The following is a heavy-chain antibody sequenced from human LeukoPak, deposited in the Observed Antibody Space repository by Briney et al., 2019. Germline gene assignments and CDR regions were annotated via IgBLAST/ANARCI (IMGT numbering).Heavy chain of an antibody. V-gene: IGHV4-59*01. CDR3: ARGKDSSGYSYYFDY. D-gene: IGHD3-22*01. Sequence: SETLSLTCTVSGGSISSYYWSWIRQPPGKRLEWIGYIYYSGSTNYNPSLKSRVTISVDTSKNQFSLKLSSVTAADTAVYYCARGKDSSGYSYYFDYWGQGTLVTVSS. CDR2: IYYSGST. CDR1: GGSISSYY. J-gene: IGHJ4*02.